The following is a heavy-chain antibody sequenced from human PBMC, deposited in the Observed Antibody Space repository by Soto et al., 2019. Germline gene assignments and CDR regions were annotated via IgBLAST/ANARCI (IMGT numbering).Heavy chain of an antibody. Sequence: QVQLVESGGGVVQPGRSLRLSCAASGFTFSTYGMHWVRQAPGEGLEWVAVIRNDGSNKYYADSVKGRFTISRDNSKSTLDLQMNSLRAEDTAVYYCARDYNSRGYVDWGQGTLVTVSS. D-gene: IGHD3-22*01. V-gene: IGHV3-33*01. CDR2: IRNDGSNK. CDR1: GFTFSTYG. J-gene: IGHJ4*02. CDR3: ARDYNSRGYVD.